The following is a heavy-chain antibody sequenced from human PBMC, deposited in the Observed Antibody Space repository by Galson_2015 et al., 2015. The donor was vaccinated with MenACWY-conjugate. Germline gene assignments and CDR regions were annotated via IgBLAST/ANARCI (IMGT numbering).Heavy chain of an antibody. J-gene: IGHJ4*02. CDR1: GFTVSSNY. CDR2: IYSGGST. CDR3: VMVRAVINLFAY. Sequence: SLRLSCAASGFTVSSNYMSWVRQAPGKGLEWVSVIYSGGSTYYADSVKGRFTISRDNSKNTLYLQMNSLRAEDTAVYYCVMVRAVINLFAYWGQGTLVTVSS. V-gene: IGHV3-66*02. D-gene: IGHD3-10*01.